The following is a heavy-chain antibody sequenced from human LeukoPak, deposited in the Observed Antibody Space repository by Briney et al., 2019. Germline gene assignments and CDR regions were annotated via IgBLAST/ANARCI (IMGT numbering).Heavy chain of an antibody. CDR1: GFTFSDAW. CDR2: IKSKTDGGTT. J-gene: IGHJ4*02. Sequence: PGGSLRLSCAASGFTFSDAWMSWVRQAPGMGLEWVGRIKSKTDGGTTGYAAPVKGRFTISRDDSKTTLYLQINSLKTEDTAVYYCTADMPASSRASDYWGQGTLVTVSS. CDR3: TADMPASSRASDY. D-gene: IGHD2-15*01. V-gene: IGHV3-15*01.